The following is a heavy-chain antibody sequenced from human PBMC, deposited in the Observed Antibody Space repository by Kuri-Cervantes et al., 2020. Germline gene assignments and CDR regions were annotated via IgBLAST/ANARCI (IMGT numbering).Heavy chain of an antibody. J-gene: IGHJ3*02. CDR1: GFSLSTSGMC. CDR2: IYYSGST. Sequence: SGPTLVKPTQTLTLTCTFSGFSLSTSGMCVSWIRQPPGKGLEWIGYIYYSGSTNYNPSLKSRVTISVDTSKNQFSLKLSSVTAADTAVYYCASGRGGAFDIWGQGTMVTVSS. D-gene: IGHD1-1*01. CDR3: ASGRGGAFDI. V-gene: IGHV4-61*08.